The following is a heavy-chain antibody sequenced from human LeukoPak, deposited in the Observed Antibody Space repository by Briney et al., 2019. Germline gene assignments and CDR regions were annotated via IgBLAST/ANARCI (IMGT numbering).Heavy chain of an antibody. CDR3: ARGEDGFNYGWLDP. CDR1: GDSIKIGPYY. D-gene: IGHD5-24*01. J-gene: IGHJ5*02. V-gene: IGHV4-31*03. Sequence: SQTLCLTCTVSGDSIKIGPYYWTWIRQRPGKCLEWVGSIYESGSAHHDPSLSSRLSISVDTSKNQFSLKLTSVTAADTAVYFCARGEDGFNYGWLDPWGQGTLVTVSS. CDR2: IYESGSA.